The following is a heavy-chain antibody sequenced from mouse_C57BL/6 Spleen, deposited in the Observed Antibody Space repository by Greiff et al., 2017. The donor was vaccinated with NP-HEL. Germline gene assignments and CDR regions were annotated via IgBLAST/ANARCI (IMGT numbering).Heavy chain of an antibody. CDR2: ISDGGSYT. D-gene: IGHD4-1*01. CDR3: ARDAETGRFDY. V-gene: IGHV5-4*01. J-gene: IGHJ2*01. CDR1: GFTFSSYA. Sequence: EVQGVESGGGLVKPGGSLKLSCAASGFTFSSYAMSWVRQTPEKRLEWVATISDGGSYTYYPDNVKGRFTISRDNAKNNLYLQMSHLKSEDTAMYYCARDAETGRFDYWGQGTTLTVSS.